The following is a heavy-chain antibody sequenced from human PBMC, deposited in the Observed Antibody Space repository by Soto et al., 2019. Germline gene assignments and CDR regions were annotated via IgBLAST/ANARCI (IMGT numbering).Heavy chain of an antibody. J-gene: IGHJ5*02. V-gene: IGHV4-59*01. CDR2: IYYSGST. D-gene: IGHD3-16*01. CDR3: AGTPGLGWFDP. Sequence: QVQLQESGPGLVKPSETLSVTCTVSGGSLSSYYWSWIRQPPGKGLQWIGYIYYSGSTNYNPSLKSRVTISVDTSKNQFSLKLSSVTAADTAVYYCAGTPGLGWFDPWGQGTLVTVSS. CDR1: GGSLSSYY.